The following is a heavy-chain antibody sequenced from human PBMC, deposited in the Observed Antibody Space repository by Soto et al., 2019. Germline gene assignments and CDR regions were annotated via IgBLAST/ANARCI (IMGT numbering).Heavy chain of an antibody. CDR2: ISSSSNTK. V-gene: IGHV3-48*01. Sequence: GGSLRLSCVASGFTFSTYTMAWVRQAPGKGLEWVSYISSSSNTKYYADSVKGRFTISRDNAKNSLYLQMNSLRAEDTAVYYCAPYCSGGSCYVYWGQGTLVTVSS. CDR3: APYCSGGSCYVY. CDR1: GFTFSTYT. D-gene: IGHD2-15*01. J-gene: IGHJ4*02.